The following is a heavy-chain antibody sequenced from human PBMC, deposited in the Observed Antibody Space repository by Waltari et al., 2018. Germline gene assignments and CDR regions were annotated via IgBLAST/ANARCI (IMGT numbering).Heavy chain of an antibody. CDR1: GFTVSSNY. CDR3: ARSNYGDYYFDY. D-gene: IGHD4-17*01. Sequence: EVQLVESGGGLIQPGGSLRLSCAASGFTVSSNYMSWVRQAPGKGLEWVSGIYCGGSTYYADSVKGRFTIARDNSKNTLYLQMNSLRAEDTAVYYCARSNYGDYYFDYWGQGTLVTVSS. V-gene: IGHV3-53*01. CDR2: IYCGGST. J-gene: IGHJ4*02.